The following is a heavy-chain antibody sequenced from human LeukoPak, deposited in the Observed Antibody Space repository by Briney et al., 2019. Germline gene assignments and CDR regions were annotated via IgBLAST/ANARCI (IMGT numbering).Heavy chain of an antibody. Sequence: GGSLRLSCAASGFTFTTYAMNWVRQAPGKGLEWVSGISASGGTTYYADSVKGRFTISRDKSKMTLYLQMNSLRGEDTALYYCAKGGGGHCSGGFCSNFDYWGQGAQVTVSA. CDR1: GFTFTTYA. CDR2: ISASGGTT. J-gene: IGHJ4*02. CDR3: AKGGGGHCSGGFCSNFDY. D-gene: IGHD2-15*01. V-gene: IGHV3-23*01.